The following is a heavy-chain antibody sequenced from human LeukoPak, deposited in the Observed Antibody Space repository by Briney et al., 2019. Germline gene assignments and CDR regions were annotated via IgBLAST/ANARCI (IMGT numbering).Heavy chain of an antibody. D-gene: IGHD6-13*01. J-gene: IGHJ4*02. V-gene: IGHV3-30*02. CDR1: GFTFRSYG. CDR2: IRSDGSNK. Sequence: GGSLRLSCAASGFTFRSYGMHWVRQAPGKGLEWVAFIRSDGSNKYYADSVKGRFTISRDNSKNTLYLQMNSLRAEDTAVYYCAKDIRSSSDDYWGQGTLVTVSS. CDR3: AKDIRSSSDDY.